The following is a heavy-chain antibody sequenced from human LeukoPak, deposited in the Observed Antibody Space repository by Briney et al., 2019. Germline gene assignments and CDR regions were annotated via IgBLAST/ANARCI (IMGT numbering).Heavy chain of an antibody. V-gene: IGHV5-51*01. Sequence: GESLTISCKASGYRFTTYWIGWVRQMSGKGLEWMGVIYPGDSDARYSPSLQGQVTISVDKSISTAYLQWSSLKASDTAIYYCARHAYGWGELSPADYWGQGTLVTVSA. CDR2: IYPGDSDA. CDR1: GYRFTTYW. J-gene: IGHJ4*02. D-gene: IGHD3-16*02. CDR3: ARHAYGWGELSPADY.